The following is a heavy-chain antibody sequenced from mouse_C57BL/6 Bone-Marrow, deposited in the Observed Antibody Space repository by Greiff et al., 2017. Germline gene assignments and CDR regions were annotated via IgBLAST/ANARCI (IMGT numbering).Heavy chain of an antibody. V-gene: IGHV1-82*01. D-gene: IGHD5-5*01. CDR2: IYPGDGDT. CDR1: GYAFSSSW. J-gene: IGHJ4*01. Sequence: VKLMESGPELVKPGASVKISCKASGYAFSSSWMNWVKQRPGKGLEWIGRIYPGDGDTNYNGKFKGKATLTADKSSSTAYMQLSSLTSEDSAVYFCARRVLPSMDYWGQGTSVTVSS. CDR3: ARRVLPSMDY.